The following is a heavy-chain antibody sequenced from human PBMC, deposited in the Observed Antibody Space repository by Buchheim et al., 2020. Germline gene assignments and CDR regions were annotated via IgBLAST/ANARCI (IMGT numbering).Heavy chain of an antibody. CDR1: GGSISSSSYY. D-gene: IGHD1-1*01. CDR2: IYYSGST. V-gene: IGHV4-39*01. J-gene: IGHJ4*02. CDR3: ARREMRLETYYFDY. Sequence: QLQLQESGPGLVKPSETLSLTCTASGGSISSSSYYWGWIRQPPGKGLEWIGSIYYSGSTYYNPSLKSRVTISVDTSKNQFSLKLSSVTAADTAVYYCARREMRLETYYFDYWGQGTL.